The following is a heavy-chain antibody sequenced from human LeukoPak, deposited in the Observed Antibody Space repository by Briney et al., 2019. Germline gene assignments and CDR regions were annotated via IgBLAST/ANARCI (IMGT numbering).Heavy chain of an antibody. J-gene: IGHJ4*02. D-gene: IGHD3-10*01. Sequence: GGSLRLSCAASGFTFSSYPMSGVRQAPGKGLEGVSAFSCSGGSTYYADSVKGRFTISRDNSKNTLYLQMNSLRAEDTAVYYCAKGGYYYGSGRSYYFDYWGQGTLVTVSS. V-gene: IGHV3-23*01. CDR3: AKGGYYYGSGRSYYFDY. CDR2: FSCSGGST. CDR1: GFTFSSYP.